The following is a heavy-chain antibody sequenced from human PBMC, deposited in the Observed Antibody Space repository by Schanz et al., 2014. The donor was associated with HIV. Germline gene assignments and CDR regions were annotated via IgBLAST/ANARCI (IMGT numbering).Heavy chain of an antibody. D-gene: IGHD1-26*01. V-gene: IGHV3-33*01. J-gene: IGHJ4*02. Sequence: QVQLVESGGGVVQPGGSLRLSCAASGFDFGVYGMHWVRQAPGKGPEWVAVIGHEGNDIHYVDSVAGRFSISRDNSKNTRELQTGSLRTEDTAVYYCARDLNVGRHFDHWGQGTLVTVSS. CDR1: GFDFGVYG. CDR2: IGHEGNDI. CDR3: ARDLNVGRHFDH.